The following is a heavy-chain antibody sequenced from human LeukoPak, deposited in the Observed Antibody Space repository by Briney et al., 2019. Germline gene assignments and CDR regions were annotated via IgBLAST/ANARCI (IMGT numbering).Heavy chain of an antibody. D-gene: IGHD6-13*01. CDR2: IGPGGVT. J-gene: IGHJ2*01. CDR1: GFTFSTSD. Sequence: PGGSLRLSCTASGFTFSTSDMHWVRQGTGKGLEWVSAIGPGGVTYSPASVKVRFTISRDNATTSLFLQMNSLRAGDTAVYYCAREGRSSNWNHWYFDLWGRGTLVTVSS. V-gene: IGHV3-13*04. CDR3: AREGRSSNWNHWYFDL.